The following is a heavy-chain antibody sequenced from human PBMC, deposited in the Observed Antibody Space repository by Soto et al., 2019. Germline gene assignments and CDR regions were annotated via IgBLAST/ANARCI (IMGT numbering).Heavy chain of an antibody. D-gene: IGHD3-3*01. Sequence: GALRLSCAASGFTFSSYSMNWVRQAPGKGLEWVSYISSSSSTIYYADSVKGRFTISRDNAKNSLYLQMNSLRAEDTAVYYCARGITIFANYMDVWGKGTTVTVSS. CDR3: ARGITIFANYMDV. CDR1: GFTFSSYS. V-gene: IGHV3-48*01. J-gene: IGHJ6*03. CDR2: ISSSSSTI.